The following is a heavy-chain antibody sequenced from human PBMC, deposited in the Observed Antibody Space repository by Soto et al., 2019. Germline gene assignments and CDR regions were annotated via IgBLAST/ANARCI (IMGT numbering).Heavy chain of an antibody. CDR3: AKGANMDFYYFDH. CDR1: EFTFSSYA. Sequence: GGSLRLSCAASEFTFSSYAMSWVRQAPGKGLEWVSAISGSGDGTYYADSVKGRFTISRDNSKNTLYLQMNSLRAEDTAVYYCAKGANMDFYYFDHWGQGTLVTVSS. J-gene: IGHJ4*02. CDR2: ISGSGDGT. V-gene: IGHV3-23*01. D-gene: IGHD3-10*01.